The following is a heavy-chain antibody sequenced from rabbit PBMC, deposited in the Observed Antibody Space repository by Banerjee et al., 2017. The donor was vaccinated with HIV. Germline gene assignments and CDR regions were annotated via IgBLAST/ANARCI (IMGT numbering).Heavy chain of an antibody. CDR1: GLDFSSSYW. V-gene: IGHV1S40*01. J-gene: IGHJ3*01. CDR2: IYTGSGDT. Sequence: QSLEESGGDLVKPGASLTLTCTASGLDFSSSYWIWWVRQAPGKGLEWIGCIYTGSGDTYYASWAQGRFTFSKTSSTTVTLQMTSLTAADTATYFCARDTDGAGYGSASLWGQGTLVTVS. D-gene: IGHD7-1*01. CDR3: ARDTDGAGYGSASL.